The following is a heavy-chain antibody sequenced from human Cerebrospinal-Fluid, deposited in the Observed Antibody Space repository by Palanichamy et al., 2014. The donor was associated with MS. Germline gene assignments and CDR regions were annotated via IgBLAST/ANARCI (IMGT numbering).Heavy chain of an antibody. Sequence: QVQLVQSGAEVKKPGASVKVSCKASGYIFSDYAIHWVRQAPGQNFGWMGWINTGNGKTQYSQKFQGRVTIIRDTSANTAYLDVGSLRSEDTAVYYCARDRSHLQIPDAFDIWGQGTMVTVSA. J-gene: IGHJ3*02. V-gene: IGHV1-3*04. CDR3: ARDRSHLQIPDAFDI. CDR1: GYIFSDYA. CDR2: INTGNGKT.